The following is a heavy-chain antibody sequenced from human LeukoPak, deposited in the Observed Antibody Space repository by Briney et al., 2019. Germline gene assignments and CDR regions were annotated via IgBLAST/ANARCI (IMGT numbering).Heavy chain of an antibody. CDR2: ISSDSSYI. J-gene: IGHJ4*02. CDR3: ARDGGHYTRAMAGY. CDR1: GFNFNTYT. D-gene: IGHD5-18*01. Sequence: RSGGSLRLSCAASGFNFNTYTMNWVRQAPGKGLEWVSSISSDSSYIYYADAVHGRFTVSRDNAKNSLYLQMNSLRAEDTAVYYCARDGGHYTRAMAGYWGQGTLVTVSS. V-gene: IGHV3-21*01.